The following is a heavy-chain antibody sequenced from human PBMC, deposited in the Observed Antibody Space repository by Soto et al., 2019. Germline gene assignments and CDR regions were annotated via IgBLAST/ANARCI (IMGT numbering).Heavy chain of an antibody. CDR3: ARDFGYCTNGVCSYFDY. D-gene: IGHD2-8*01. J-gene: IGHJ4*02. V-gene: IGHV1-18*04. CDR2: ISAYNGNT. Sequence: ASVKVSCKASGYTFTSYGISWVRQAPGQGLEWMGWISAYNGNTNYAQKLQGRVTMTTDTSTSTAYMELRSLRSDDTAVYYCARDFGYCTNGVCSYFDYWGQGTLVTVPS. CDR1: GYTFTSYG.